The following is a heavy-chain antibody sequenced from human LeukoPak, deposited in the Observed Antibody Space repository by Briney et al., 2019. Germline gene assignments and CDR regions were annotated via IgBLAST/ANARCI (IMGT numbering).Heavy chain of an antibody. Sequence: GGSLTLSCAASGFTFSSYPMSWLRQAPGQGLEWVSAISGSGGSTYYADSVKGRFTISRDNSKNTLYLQMNSLRAEDTAVYYCAKDGPQLRGYWGQGTLVTVSS. CDR3: AKDGPQLRGY. D-gene: IGHD6-6*01. J-gene: IGHJ4*02. CDR1: GFTFSSYP. V-gene: IGHV3-23*01. CDR2: ISGSGGST.